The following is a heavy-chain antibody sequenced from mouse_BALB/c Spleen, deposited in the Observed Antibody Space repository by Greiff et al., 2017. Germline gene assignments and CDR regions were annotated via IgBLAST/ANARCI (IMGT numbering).Heavy chain of an antibody. CDR3: ARVPSYGSPYWYFDV. J-gene: IGHJ1*01. D-gene: IGHD1-1*01. CDR2: ISDGGSYT. Sequence: EVKLVESGGGLVKPGGSLKLSCAASGFTFSDYYMYWVRQTPEKRLEWVATISDGGSYTYYPDSVKGRFTISRDNAKNNLYLQMSSLKSEDTAMYYCARVPSYGSPYWYFDVWGAGTTVTVSS. V-gene: IGHV5-4*02. CDR1: GFTFSDYY.